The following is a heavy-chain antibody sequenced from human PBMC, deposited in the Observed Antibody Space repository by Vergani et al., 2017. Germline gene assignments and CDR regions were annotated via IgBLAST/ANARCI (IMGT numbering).Heavy chain of an antibody. D-gene: IGHD3-3*01. CDR1: GGSVSSGSFY. Sequence: QVQLQESGPGLVKPSETLSLTCTVSGGSVSSGSFYWIWIRQPPGKGLEWIVYIYYSGSTNYNPSLKSRGTISVDTSKNQFDLKLSSVTAADTAVYYCAXVTYYTIFGVVHWYFDLWGRGTLVTVSS. V-gene: IGHV4-61*01. CDR3: AXVTYYTIFGVVHWYFDL. CDR2: IYYSGST. J-gene: IGHJ2*01.